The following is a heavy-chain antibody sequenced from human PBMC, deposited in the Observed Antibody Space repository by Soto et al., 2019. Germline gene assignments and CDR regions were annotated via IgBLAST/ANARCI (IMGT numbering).Heavy chain of an antibody. D-gene: IGHD6-25*01. Sequence: PGGSLRLSCTPSGFIFADYAIIWFRQAPGKGLECVGFITSRRYGGTAEYAASVKGRFTISRGDSKSIAYLQMNSLKTEDTAVYYCTRLGRDGYTTPFDYWGRGALVTVSS. CDR3: TRLGRDGYTTPFDY. J-gene: IGHJ4*02. CDR2: ITSRRYGGTA. CDR1: GFIFADYA. V-gene: IGHV3-49*03.